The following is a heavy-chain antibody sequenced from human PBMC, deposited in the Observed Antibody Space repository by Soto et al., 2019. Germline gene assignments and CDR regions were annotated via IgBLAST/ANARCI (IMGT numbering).Heavy chain of an antibody. CDR1: GFTFSSYA. J-gene: IGHJ6*03. V-gene: IGHV3-23*01. CDR3: AKAGADFWSGYFPTDYYYYMDV. CDR2: ISGSGGST. D-gene: IGHD3-3*01. Sequence: PGGSLRLSCAASGFTFSSYAMSWVRQAPGKGLEWVSAISGSGGSTYYADSVKGRFTTSRDNSKNTLYLQMNSLRAEDTAVYYCAKAGADFWSGYFPTDYYYYMDVWGKGTTVTVSS.